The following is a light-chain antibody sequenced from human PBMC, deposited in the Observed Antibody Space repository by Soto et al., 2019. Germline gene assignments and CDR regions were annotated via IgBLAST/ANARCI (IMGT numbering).Light chain of an antibody. CDR2: GAS. CDR1: QSVSSN. J-gene: IGKJ2*01. V-gene: IGKV3-15*01. Sequence: EIVMTQSPATLSVSPGERATLSCRASQSVSSNLAWYQQKPGQAPRLLIYGASTRATGIPARFSGSGSGTESTRTLSSRQSEDFAVYYCQQYNNWPMYTFGQGTKLEIK. CDR3: QQYNNWPMYT.